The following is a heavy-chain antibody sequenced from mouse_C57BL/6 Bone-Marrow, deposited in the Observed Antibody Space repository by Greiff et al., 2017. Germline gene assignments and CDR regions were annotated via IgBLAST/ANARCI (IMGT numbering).Heavy chain of an antibody. D-gene: IGHD1-1*01. Sequence: VQLQQPGAELVRPGSSVKLSCKASGYTFTSYWMHWVKQRPIQGLEWIGNIDPSDSETHYNQKFKDKATLTVDKSSSTAYMQLSSLTSEDTAVYYCARYYGSSYFDNWGQGATLTVSS. CDR1: GYTFTSYW. J-gene: IGHJ2*01. CDR2: IDPSDSET. V-gene: IGHV1-52*01. CDR3: ARYYGSSYFDN.